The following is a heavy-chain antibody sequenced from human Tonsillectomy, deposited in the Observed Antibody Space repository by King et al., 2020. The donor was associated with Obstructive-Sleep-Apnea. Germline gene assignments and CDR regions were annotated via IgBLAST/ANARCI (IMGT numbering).Heavy chain of an antibody. Sequence: VQLVESGGGLVQPGGSLRLSCVVSGFTLSSNYMTWVRQAPGKGLEWVSGISSGGATYSADSVKGRFTISRDNSKNTLYLQMNSLRAEDTAVYFCARDRRDGYNFEAFDIWGQGTMVTVSS. D-gene: IGHD5-24*01. CDR3: ARDRRDGYNFEAFDI. CDR1: GFTLSSNY. V-gene: IGHV3-66*01. J-gene: IGHJ3*02. CDR2: ISSGGAT.